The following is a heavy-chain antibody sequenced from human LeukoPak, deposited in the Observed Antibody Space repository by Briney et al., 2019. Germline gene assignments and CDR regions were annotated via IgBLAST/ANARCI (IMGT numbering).Heavy chain of an antibody. D-gene: IGHD1-7*01. CDR3: ATRMTEAGTTRFDY. V-gene: IGHV4-59*01. CDR1: GGSISSYY. J-gene: IGHJ4*02. Sequence: SETLSLTCTVSGGSISSYYWSWIRQPPGKGLEWIGYIYYSGSTNYNPSLKSRVTISVDTSKNQFSLKLSSVTAADTAVYYCATRMTEAGTTRFDYWGQGTLVTVSS. CDR2: IYYSGST.